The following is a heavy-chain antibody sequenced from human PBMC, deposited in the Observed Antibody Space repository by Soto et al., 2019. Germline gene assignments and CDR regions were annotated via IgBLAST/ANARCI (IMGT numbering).Heavy chain of an antibody. CDR1: GGSFTGYY. J-gene: IGHJ5*02. D-gene: IGHD2-15*01. Sequence: QVRLQQWGAGLLRPSETLSLTCAVYGGSFTGYYWSWIRQPPGKGLEWIGEINHSGTTNYNPSLKSRVTMSVDTPRNQFSLKLASVTAADTAVYYCATNPSGGSWRNWFDPWGQGTLVTVSS. V-gene: IGHV4-34*01. CDR2: INHSGTT. CDR3: ATNPSGGSWRNWFDP.